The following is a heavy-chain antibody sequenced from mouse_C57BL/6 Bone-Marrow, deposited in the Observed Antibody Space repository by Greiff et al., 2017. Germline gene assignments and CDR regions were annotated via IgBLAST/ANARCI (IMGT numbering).Heavy chain of an antibody. Sequence: QFPLQQPGAELVRPGSSVKLSCKASGYTFTSYWMDWVKQRPGQGLAWIGNIYPSDSETHYNQKFKDKATLPVDKSSSTAYMQLSSLTAEDSAVYYCAREVYGSSGFAYWGQGTLVTVSA. J-gene: IGHJ3*01. D-gene: IGHD1-1*01. CDR3: AREVYGSSGFAY. CDR2: IYPSDSET. CDR1: GYTFTSYW. V-gene: IGHV1-61*01.